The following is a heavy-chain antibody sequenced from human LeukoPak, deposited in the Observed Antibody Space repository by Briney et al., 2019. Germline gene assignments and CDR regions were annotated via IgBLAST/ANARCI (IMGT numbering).Heavy chain of an antibody. CDR3: ARVRASGYYSTPHYFDY. CDR1: GGSISSYY. V-gene: IGHV4-59*01. J-gene: IGHJ4*02. CDR2: FYYSGST. Sequence: SQTLSLSCTVSGGSISSYYWSWIRQPPGKGLGWIGYFYYSGSTNYNPSLKSRVTISVDTSKNQFSLKLSSVTAADTAVYYCARVRASGYYSTPHYFDYWGQGTLVTVSS. D-gene: IGHD3-3*01.